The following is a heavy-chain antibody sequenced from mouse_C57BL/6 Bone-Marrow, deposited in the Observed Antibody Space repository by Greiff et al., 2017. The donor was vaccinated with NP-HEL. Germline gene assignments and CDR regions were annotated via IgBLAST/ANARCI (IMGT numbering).Heavy chain of an antibody. CDR3: TRDRRSHWDFDV. D-gene: IGHD1-1*01. Sequence: EVKVVESGEGLVKPGGSLKLSCAASGFTFSSYAMSWVRQTPEKRLEWVAYISSGGDYIYYADTVKGRFTISRDNARNTLYLQMSSLKSEDTAMYYCTRDRRSHWDFDVWGTGTTVTVSS. V-gene: IGHV5-9-1*02. CDR2: ISSGGDYI. J-gene: IGHJ1*03. CDR1: GFTFSSYA.